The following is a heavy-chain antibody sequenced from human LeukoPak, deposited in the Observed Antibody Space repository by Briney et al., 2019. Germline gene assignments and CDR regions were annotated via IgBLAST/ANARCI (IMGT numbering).Heavy chain of an antibody. Sequence: PSETLSLTCTVSGDSISSGSYSWSWIRQPPGKGLEWIGYIYYSGSTNYNPSLKSRVTISVDTSKNQFSLKLSSVTAADTAVYYCARLGHGWLQFDAFDIWGQGTMVTVSS. CDR1: GDSISSGSYS. CDR3: ARLGHGWLQFDAFDI. CDR2: IYYSGST. D-gene: IGHD5-24*01. V-gene: IGHV4-61*01. J-gene: IGHJ3*02.